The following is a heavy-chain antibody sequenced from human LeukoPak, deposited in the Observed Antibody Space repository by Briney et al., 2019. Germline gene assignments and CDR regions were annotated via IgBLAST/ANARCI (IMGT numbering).Heavy chain of an antibody. CDR3: AKNGQRWTSMHYYYYYGMDV. J-gene: IGHJ6*02. V-gene: IGHV3-9*01. CDR2: ISWNSGSI. D-gene: IGHD2-8*01. Sequence: GGSLRLSCAASGFTFDDYAMHWVRQAPGKGLEWVSGISWNSGSIGYADSVKGRFTISRDNAKNSLYLQMNSLRAEDTALYYRAKNGQRWTSMHYYYYYGMDVWGQGTTVTVSS. CDR1: GFTFDDYA.